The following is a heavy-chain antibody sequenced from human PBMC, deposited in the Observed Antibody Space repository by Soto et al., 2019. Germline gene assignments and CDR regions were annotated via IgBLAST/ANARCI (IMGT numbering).Heavy chain of an antibody. V-gene: IGHV4-4*02. Sequence: SETLSLTCAVSGGSISSSNWWSWVRQPPGKGLEWIGEIYHSGSTNYNPSLKSRVTTSVDKSKNQFSLKLSSVTAADTAVYYCARCIVVVPAAIRRDYYYYGMDVWGQGTTVTVSS. CDR1: GGSISSSNW. CDR2: IYHSGST. J-gene: IGHJ6*02. D-gene: IGHD2-2*02. CDR3: ARCIVVVPAAIRRDYYYYGMDV.